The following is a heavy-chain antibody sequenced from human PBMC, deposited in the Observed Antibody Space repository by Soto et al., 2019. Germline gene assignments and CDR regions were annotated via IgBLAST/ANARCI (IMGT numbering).Heavy chain of an antibody. V-gene: IGHV1-18*01. CDR2: ISAYNGNT. CDR3: AXFSGGSYNTYYFYYGMDV. J-gene: IGHJ6*02. CDR1: GYTFTSYG. Sequence: GASVKVSCKASGYTFTSYGISWVRQAPGQGLDWMGWISAYNGNTKYAQDLQGRVTMTTDTSTSTAYMELRSLRSDDTAVYYCAXFSGGSYNTYYFYYGMDVWGQGTTVTVSS. D-gene: IGHD2-15*01.